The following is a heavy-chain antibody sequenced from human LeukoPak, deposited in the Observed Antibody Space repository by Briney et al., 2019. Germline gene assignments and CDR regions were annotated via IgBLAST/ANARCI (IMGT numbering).Heavy chain of an antibody. CDR3: ARGYSLYYDFWSGSYYFDY. Sequence: ASVKASCKASGYTFTSYDINWVRQATGQGLEWMGWMNPNRGNTGYAQKLQGRVTITRHTSISTSYMELSSLRSEDTAVYYCARGYSLYYDFWSGSYYFDYWGQGTLVTVSS. CDR2: MNPNRGNT. V-gene: IGHV1-8*03. CDR1: GYTFTSYD. J-gene: IGHJ4*02. D-gene: IGHD3-3*01.